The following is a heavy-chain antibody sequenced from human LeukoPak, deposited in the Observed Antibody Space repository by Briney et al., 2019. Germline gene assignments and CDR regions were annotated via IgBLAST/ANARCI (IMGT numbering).Heavy chain of an antibody. CDR3: ARERVTMIVVVGTSPDAFDI. Sequence: SVKVSCKASGYTFTSYTISWVRQAPGQGLEWMGRIIPIFGTANYAQKFQGRVTITTDESTNTAYMELSSLRSEDTAVYYCARERVTMIVVVGTSPDAFDIWGQGTMVTVSS. V-gene: IGHV1-69*05. CDR1: GYTFTSYT. D-gene: IGHD3-22*01. J-gene: IGHJ3*02. CDR2: IIPIFGTA.